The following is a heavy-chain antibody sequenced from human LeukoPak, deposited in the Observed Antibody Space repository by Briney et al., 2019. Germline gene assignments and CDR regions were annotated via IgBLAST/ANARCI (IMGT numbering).Heavy chain of an antibody. Sequence: GGSLRLSCAASGFSFSSYSMNWVRQAPGKGLEWVSCISTSSSYIYYADSVKGRFTISRDNAKNSLYLQMNSLRAEDTALYYCARVGGSFNDAFDIWGQGTMVTVSS. CDR1: GFSFSSYS. CDR3: ARVGGSFNDAFDI. CDR2: ISTSSSYI. V-gene: IGHV3-21*04. J-gene: IGHJ3*02. D-gene: IGHD1-26*01.